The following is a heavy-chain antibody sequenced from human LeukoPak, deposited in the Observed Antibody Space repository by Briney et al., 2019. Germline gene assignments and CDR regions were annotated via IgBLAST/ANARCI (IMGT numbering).Heavy chain of an antibody. CDR1: GGSISSYY. CDR3: ARESYYSLFDY. Sequence: SETLSLTCTVSGGSISSYYWSWIRQPPGKGLEWIGYIYYSGSTNYNPSLKSRVIISVDTSKNQFSLKLSSVTAADTAVYYCARESYYSLFDYWGQGTLVTVSS. J-gene: IGHJ4*02. CDR2: IYYSGST. D-gene: IGHD4-11*01. V-gene: IGHV4-59*01.